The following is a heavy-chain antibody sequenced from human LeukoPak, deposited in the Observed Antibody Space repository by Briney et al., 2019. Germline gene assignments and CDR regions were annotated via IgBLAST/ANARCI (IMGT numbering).Heavy chain of an antibody. CDR3: ARHPAAAAPGY. J-gene: IGHJ4*02. D-gene: IGHD6-13*01. CDR2: IYYSGST. Sequence: PSETLSLTCTVSDGSISSYYWSWIRQPPGKGLEWIGYIYYSGSTNYNPSLKSRVTISVDTSKNQFSLKLSSVTAADTAVYYCARHPAAAAPGYWGQGTLVTVSS. CDR1: DGSISSYY. V-gene: IGHV4-59*08.